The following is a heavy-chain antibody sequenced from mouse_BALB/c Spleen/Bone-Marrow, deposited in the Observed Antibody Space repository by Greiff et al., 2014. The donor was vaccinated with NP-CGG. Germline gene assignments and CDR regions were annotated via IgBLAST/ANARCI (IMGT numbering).Heavy chain of an antibody. D-gene: IGHD1-1*01. CDR3: TRSNYGYWYFDV. Sequence: VQLQESGAELVKPGASVKLSCKASGYTFSSYYMYWVKQRPGRGLEWIGEINPSNGGTKFNEKFKSKATLTVDKSSSTAYMQLSSLTSEDSAVYYCTRSNYGYWYFDVWGAGTTVTVSS. CDR2: INPSNGGT. J-gene: IGHJ1*01. CDR1: GYTFSSYY. V-gene: IGHV1S81*02.